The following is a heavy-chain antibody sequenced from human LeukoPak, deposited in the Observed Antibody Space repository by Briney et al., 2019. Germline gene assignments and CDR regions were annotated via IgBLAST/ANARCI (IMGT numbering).Heavy chain of an antibody. CDR2: INPNGGVT. Sequence: GASVKVSCKASGYTFSGYYMHWLQQAPGQGLEWMGWINPNGGVTNYAQKFQGRVTMTRDTSISTAYMELSRLRSDDTAVYYCARDGGDGYNFYYWGQGTLVTVSS. CDR1: GYTFSGYY. D-gene: IGHD5-24*01. J-gene: IGHJ4*02. CDR3: ARDGGDGYNFYY. V-gene: IGHV1-2*02.